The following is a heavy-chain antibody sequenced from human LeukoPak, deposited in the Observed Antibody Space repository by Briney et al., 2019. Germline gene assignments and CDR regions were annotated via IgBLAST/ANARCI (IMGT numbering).Heavy chain of an antibody. CDR2: ISSSSSYI. CDR3: ARDPGSRQQLVVDY. CDR1: GFTFSSYS. J-gene: IGHJ4*02. V-gene: IGHV3-21*01. D-gene: IGHD6-13*01. Sequence: GGSLRLSCAASGFTFSSYSMNWVRQAPGKGLEWVSSISSSSSYIYYADSVKGRFTISRDSAKNSLYLQMNSLRVEDTAVYYCARDPGSRQQLVVDYWGQGTLVTVSS.